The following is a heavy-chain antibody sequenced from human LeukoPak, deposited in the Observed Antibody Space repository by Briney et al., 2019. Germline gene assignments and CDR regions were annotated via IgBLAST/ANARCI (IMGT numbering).Heavy chain of an antibody. Sequence: SETLSLTCTVSGGSISSSSYYWGWIRQPPGKGLEWIGSIYYSGSTYYNPSLKSRVTISVDTSKNQFSLKLSSVTAADTAVYYCARCVGYFDWLPRYYYYYMDVWGKGTTVTVSS. CDR1: GGSISSSSYY. CDR3: ARCVGYFDWLPRYYYYYMDV. J-gene: IGHJ6*03. D-gene: IGHD3-9*01. V-gene: IGHV4-39*07. CDR2: IYYSGST.